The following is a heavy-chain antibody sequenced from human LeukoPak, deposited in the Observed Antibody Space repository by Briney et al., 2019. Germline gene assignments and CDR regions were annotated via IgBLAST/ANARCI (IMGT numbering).Heavy chain of an antibody. D-gene: IGHD2-15*01. CDR3: VKVIYCNGDSCYGEYFQH. Sequence: GGSLRLSCAASGFTFSHFGMHWVRQAPGKGLEWVAFIRYDGTNRYYADLGKGRFTISRDNSKNTLYLQMNSLRAEDTAVYYCVKVIYCNGDSCYGEYFQHWGRGTLVTVSS. CDR1: GFTFSHFG. J-gene: IGHJ1*01. CDR2: IRYDGTNR. V-gene: IGHV3-30*02.